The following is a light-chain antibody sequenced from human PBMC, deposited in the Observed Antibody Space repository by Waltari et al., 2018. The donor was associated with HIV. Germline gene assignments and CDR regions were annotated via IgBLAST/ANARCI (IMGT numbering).Light chain of an antibody. CDR2: GAS. Sequence: EVVMTQSPATLSVSPGARATLSCRASQSVSSYLAWYQQKPGQAPRLLIYGASTRATGIPSRFVGSGSGTDFTLTISSLQSEDFAVYFCQQYNKWSRGTFGGGTKVEVK. V-gene: IGKV3D-15*01. J-gene: IGKJ4*01. CDR3: QQYNKWSRGT. CDR1: QSVSSY.